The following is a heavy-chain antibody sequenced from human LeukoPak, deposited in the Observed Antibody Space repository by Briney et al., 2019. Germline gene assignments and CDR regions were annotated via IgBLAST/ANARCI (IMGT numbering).Heavy chain of an antibody. V-gene: IGHV4-34*01. J-gene: IGHJ6*03. CDR1: GGSFSGYY. CDR2: INHSGST. Sequence: PSESLSLTCAVYGGSFSGYYWSWIRQPPGKGLEWIGEINHSGSTNYNPSLKSRVTISVDTSKNQFSLKLSSVTAADTAVYYCARGIDAVDTTMVTRRYYYYYYMDVWGKGTTLTVSS. D-gene: IGHD5-18*01. CDR3: ARGIDAVDTTMVTRRYYYYYYMDV.